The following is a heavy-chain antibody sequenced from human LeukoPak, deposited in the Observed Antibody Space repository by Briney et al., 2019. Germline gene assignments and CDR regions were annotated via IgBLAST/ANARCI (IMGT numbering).Heavy chain of an antibody. V-gene: IGHV4-61*05. CDR3: ARGGWWIAAAPDY. CDR2: IYYSGST. J-gene: IGHJ4*02. Sequence: SETLSLTCTVSGGSISSSSYYWGWIRQPPGKGLEWIGYIYYSGSTNYNPSLKSRVTISVDTSKNQFSLKLSSVTAADTAVYYCARGGWWIAAAPDYWGQGTLVSVSS. D-gene: IGHD6-13*01. CDR1: GGSISSSSYY.